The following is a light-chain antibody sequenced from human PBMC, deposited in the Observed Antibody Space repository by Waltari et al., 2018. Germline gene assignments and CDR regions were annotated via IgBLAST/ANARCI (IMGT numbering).Light chain of an antibody. J-gene: IGKJ1*01. CDR1: QSVSSN. V-gene: IGKV3-15*01. CDR3: QQYNNWPPWT. CDR2: GAS. Sequence: EIVMTQSPATLSVSPGERATLSCRASQSVSSNLAWYQQKPGHSPRLLIYGASIRATGIPARFSGSGSGTEFTLTISSLQSEDFAVYYCQQYNNWPPWTFGQGTKVEIK.